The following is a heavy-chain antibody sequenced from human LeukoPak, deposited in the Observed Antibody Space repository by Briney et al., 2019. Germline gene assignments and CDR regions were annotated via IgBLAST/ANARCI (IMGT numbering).Heavy chain of an antibody. CDR3: AKSTSPVTTLFDY. CDR1: GFTFSSYA. J-gene: IGHJ4*02. CDR2: ISGSGGST. V-gene: IGHV3-23*01. Sequence: GGSLRLSCAASGFTFSSYAMSWVRQAPGKGLEWVSAISGSGGSTYYADSVKGRFTIPRDNSKNTLYLQMNSLRAEDTAVYYCAKSTSPVTTLFDYWGQGTLVTVSS. D-gene: IGHD4-17*01.